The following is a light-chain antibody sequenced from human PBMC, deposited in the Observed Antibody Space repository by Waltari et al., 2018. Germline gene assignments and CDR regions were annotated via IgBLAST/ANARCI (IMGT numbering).Light chain of an antibody. J-gene: IGKJ3*01. Sequence: DIVTTQSPDSLAVSLGDRATITCKSSQSVLYSSNNKNYLAWYQQKPGQPPKLLIYWASTRESGVPDRFSCSGSGTDFTLTISSLQAEDVAVYYCQQYYSTPLTFGPGTKVDIK. V-gene: IGKV4-1*01. CDR2: WAS. CDR1: QSVLYSSNNKNY. CDR3: QQYYSTPLT.